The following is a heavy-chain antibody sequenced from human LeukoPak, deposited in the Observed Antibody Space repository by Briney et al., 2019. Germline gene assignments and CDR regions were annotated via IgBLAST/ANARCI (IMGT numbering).Heavy chain of an antibody. D-gene: IGHD3-3*01. CDR1: GXTFSSYA. Sequence: PGGSLRLSCSASGXTFSSYAMHWVRQAPGKGLEYVSAISSNGGSTYYADSVKGRFTISRDNSKNTLYLQMSSLRAEDTAVYYCVKDTTDDFWSGYSFDHWGQGTLVTVSS. V-gene: IGHV3-64D*09. CDR2: ISSNGGST. J-gene: IGHJ4*02. CDR3: VKDTTDDFWSGYSFDH.